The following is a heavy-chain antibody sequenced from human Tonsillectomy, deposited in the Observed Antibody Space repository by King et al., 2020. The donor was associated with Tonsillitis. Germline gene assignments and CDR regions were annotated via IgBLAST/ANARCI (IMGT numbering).Heavy chain of an antibody. Sequence: VQLVESGGGLVQPGGSLRLSCADSAFTFSSYAMSWVRQAPGKGLEWVSGLSGSGGTTYYADSVKGRFTISRDNSKNTLYLQMNSLRAEDTAVYYCAKDVGPPDNGNYVYYWGQGSLVTVSS. CDR1: AFTFSSYA. D-gene: IGHD4-11*01. CDR3: AKDVGPPDNGNYVYY. V-gene: IGHV3-23*04. J-gene: IGHJ4*02. CDR2: LSGSGGTT.